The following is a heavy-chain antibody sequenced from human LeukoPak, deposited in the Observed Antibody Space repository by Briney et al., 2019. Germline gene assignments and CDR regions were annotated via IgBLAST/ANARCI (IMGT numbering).Heavy chain of an antibody. D-gene: IGHD6-6*01. J-gene: IGHJ4*02. CDR1: GFTLSDFG. CDR2: ISSNSRTV. Sequence: GGSLRLSCAVSGFTLSDFGMNWVRQAPGKGLEWVSYISSNSRTVDYADSVKGRFTISRDNAKNSLYLQMNTLRAEDTAVYYCARGGASRPDYWGRGTLVSVSS. V-gene: IGHV3-48*01. CDR3: ARGGASRPDY.